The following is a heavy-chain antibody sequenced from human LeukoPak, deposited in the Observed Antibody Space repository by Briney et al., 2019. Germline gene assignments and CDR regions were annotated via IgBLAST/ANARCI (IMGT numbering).Heavy chain of an antibody. D-gene: IGHD3-22*01. CDR1: GYTFTGYY. CDR3: ARAREYYYDSSGYYFFDY. V-gene: IGHV1-2*02. CDR2: INPNSGGT. Sequence: ASVEVSCKASGYTFTGYYMHWVRQAPGQGLEWMGWINPNSGGTNYAQKFQGRVTMTRDTSISTAYMELSRLRSDDTAVYYCARAREYYYDSSGYYFFDYWGQGTLVTVSS. J-gene: IGHJ4*02.